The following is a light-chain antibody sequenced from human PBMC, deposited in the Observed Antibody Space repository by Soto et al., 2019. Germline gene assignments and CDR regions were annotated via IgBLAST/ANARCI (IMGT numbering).Light chain of an antibody. CDR1: SSDVGSYNL. V-gene: IGLV2-23*01. CDR2: EGS. CDR3: CSHSGSRV. Sequence: QSALTQPASVSGSPGQSITISCTGTSSDVGSYNLVSWYQQHPGKAPKLMIYEGSKRPSGVSNRYSGSKSGNTSSLTICGRQVGDGANFSCCSHSGSRVFGGGTKVTVL. J-gene: IGLJ3*02.